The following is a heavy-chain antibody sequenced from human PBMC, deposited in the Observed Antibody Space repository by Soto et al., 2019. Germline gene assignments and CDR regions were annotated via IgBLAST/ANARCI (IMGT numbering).Heavy chain of an antibody. V-gene: IGHV4-34*01. CDR3: ARAPKVSGSSQTRPDF. CDR1: SGSFSGFY. J-gene: IGHJ4*02. Sequence: LSLTCSIYSGSFSGFYWCWIRQPPGKRLEWIGEISQSGSTNYNPSLKSRVSISVDTSKNQFSLNLTSVTAADTAVYYCARAPKVSGSSQTRPDFWGQGALVTVSS. D-gene: IGHD6-6*01. CDR2: ISQSGST.